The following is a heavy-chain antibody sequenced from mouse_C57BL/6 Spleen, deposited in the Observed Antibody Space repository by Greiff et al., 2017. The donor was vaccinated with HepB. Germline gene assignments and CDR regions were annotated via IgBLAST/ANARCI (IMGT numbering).Heavy chain of an antibody. D-gene: IGHD2-3*01. CDR2: INPSSGYT. Sequence: VQLQQSGAELARPGASVKMSCKASGYTFTSYTMHWVKQRPGQGLEWIGYINPSSGYTKYNQKFKDKATLTADKSSSTAYMQLSSLTSEDSAVYYCARDGYEAMDYWGQGTSVTVSS. CDR1: GYTFTSYT. CDR3: ARDGYEAMDY. V-gene: IGHV1-4*01. J-gene: IGHJ4*01.